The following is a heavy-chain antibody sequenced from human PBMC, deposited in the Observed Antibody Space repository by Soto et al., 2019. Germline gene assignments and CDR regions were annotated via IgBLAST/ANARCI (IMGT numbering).Heavy chain of an antibody. Sequence: ASVKVSCKASGHTFSNYAIHWVRQAPGQRLELMGWINAGTGITKYSEEFQGRVTIIRDTSASTVYMEMRSLRSEDTAIYFCTTDSEGNCFDPWGRGTLVTVSS. J-gene: IGHJ5*02. CDR2: INAGTGIT. CDR1: GHTFSNYA. V-gene: IGHV1-3*01. CDR3: TTDSEGNCFDP.